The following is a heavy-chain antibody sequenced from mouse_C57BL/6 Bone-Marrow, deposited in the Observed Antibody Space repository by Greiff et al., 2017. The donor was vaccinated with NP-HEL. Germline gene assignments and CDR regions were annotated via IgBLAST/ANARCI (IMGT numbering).Heavy chain of an antibody. J-gene: IGHJ3*01. CDR3: ARGAY. V-gene: IGHV1-80*01. Sequence: QVQLKQSGAELVKPGASVKISCKASGYEFSNYWMNWVKQRPGKGLEWIGQLYPGDGDTNYNGKFKDKATLTADKSSSTAYMQLSRLTSEDSAVYFCARGAYWGQGTLVTVSA. CDR1: GYEFSNYW. CDR2: LYPGDGDT.